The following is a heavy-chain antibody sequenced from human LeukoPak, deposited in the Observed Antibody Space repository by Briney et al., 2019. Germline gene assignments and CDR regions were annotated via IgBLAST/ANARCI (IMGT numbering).Heavy chain of an antibody. J-gene: IGHJ4*02. CDR3: ARLAAAGNVDY. Sequence: SETLSLTCTVSGGSISSYYWSWIRQPPGKGLEWIGYIYYSGSTNYNPSLKSRVTISVDTSKNQFSLKLSSVTAADTAVYYCARLAAAGNVDYWGQGTLVTVSS. CDR1: GGSISSYY. CDR2: IYYSGST. V-gene: IGHV4-59*08. D-gene: IGHD6-13*01.